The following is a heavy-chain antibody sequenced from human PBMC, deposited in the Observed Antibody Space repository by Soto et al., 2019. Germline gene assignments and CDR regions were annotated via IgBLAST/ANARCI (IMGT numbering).Heavy chain of an antibody. CDR2: IIPIFGTA. Sequence: SVKVSCKASGGTFSSYAISWVRQAPGQGLEWMGGIIPIFGTANYAQKFQGRVTITADESTSTAYMELSSLRSEDTAVYYCARDLATVTTNYYYYGMDVWGQGTTVTVYS. CDR1: GGTFSSYA. CDR3: ARDLATVTTNYYYYGMDV. V-gene: IGHV1-69*13. D-gene: IGHD4-17*01. J-gene: IGHJ6*02.